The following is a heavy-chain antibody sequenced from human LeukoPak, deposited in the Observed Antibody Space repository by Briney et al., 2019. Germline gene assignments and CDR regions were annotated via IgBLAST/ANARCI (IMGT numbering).Heavy chain of an antibody. Sequence: GGSLRLSCAASGFTFSSYAMHWVRQARGKGLEWVAVISYDGSNKYYADSVKGRFTISRDNSKNTLYLQMNSLRAEDTAVYYCARGSNYDSSGYYYGSFDYWGQGTLVTVSS. CDR2: ISYDGSNK. D-gene: IGHD3-22*01. CDR1: GFTFSSYA. V-gene: IGHV3-30-3*01. J-gene: IGHJ4*02. CDR3: ARGSNYDSSGYYYGSFDY.